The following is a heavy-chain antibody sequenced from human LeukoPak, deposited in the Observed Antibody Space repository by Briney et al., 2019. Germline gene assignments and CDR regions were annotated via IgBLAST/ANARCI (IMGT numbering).Heavy chain of an antibody. Sequence: GGSLRLSCAASGFTFSSYAMHWVRQAPGKGLERVAVISYDGSNKYYADSVKGRFTISRDNAKNSLYLQMNSLRAGDTAVYYCAELGITMIGGVWGKGTTVTISS. CDR2: ISYDGSNK. CDR1: GFTFSSYA. J-gene: IGHJ6*04. D-gene: IGHD3-10*02. V-gene: IGHV3-30*04. CDR3: AELGITMIGGV.